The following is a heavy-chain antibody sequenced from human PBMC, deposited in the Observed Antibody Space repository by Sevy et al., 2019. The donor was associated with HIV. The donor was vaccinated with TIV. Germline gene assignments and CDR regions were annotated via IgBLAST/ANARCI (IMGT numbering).Heavy chain of an antibody. CDR1: GFTFSGSA. V-gene: IGHV3-73*01. CDR3: TSISVDTAMGFDY. Sequence: GGSLRLSCAASGFTFSGSAMHWVRQASGKGLEWVGRIRSNGNSYATADAASVKGRFTISRYDSKNTAYLQMNSLKTEDTAVYYCTSISVDTAMGFDYWGQGTLVTVSS. D-gene: IGHD5-18*01. J-gene: IGHJ4*02. CDR2: IRSNGNSYAT.